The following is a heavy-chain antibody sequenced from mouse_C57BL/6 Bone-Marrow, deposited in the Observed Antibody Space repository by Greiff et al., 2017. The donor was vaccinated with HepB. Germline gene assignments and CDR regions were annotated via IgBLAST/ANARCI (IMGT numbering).Heavy chain of an antibody. Sequence: QVQLKQPGAELVKPGASVKLSCKASGYTFTSYWMHWVKQRPGQGLEWIGMIHPNSGSTNYNEKFKSKATLTVDKSSSTAYMQLSSLTSEDSAVYYCASHYYGSSYGRIDYYAMDYWGQGTSVTVSS. CDR3: ASHYYGSSYGRIDYYAMDY. CDR2: IHPNSGST. V-gene: IGHV1-64*01. D-gene: IGHD1-1*01. CDR1: GYTFTSYW. J-gene: IGHJ4*01.